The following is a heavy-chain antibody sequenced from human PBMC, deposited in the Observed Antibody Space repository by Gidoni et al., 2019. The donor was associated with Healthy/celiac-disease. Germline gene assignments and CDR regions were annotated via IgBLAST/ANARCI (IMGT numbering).Heavy chain of an antibody. V-gene: IGHV1-46*01. Sequence: QVQLVQSGAEVKKPGASVKVSCKASGYTFTSYYMHWVRQAPGQGLEWMGIINPSGGSTSYAQKFQGRVTMTRDTSTSTVYMELSSLRSEDTAVYYCAREGGVDCTGGVCGNDYWGQGTLVTVSS. CDR3: AREGGVDCTGGVCGNDY. CDR1: GYTFTSYY. D-gene: IGHD2-8*02. CDR2: INPSGGST. J-gene: IGHJ4*02.